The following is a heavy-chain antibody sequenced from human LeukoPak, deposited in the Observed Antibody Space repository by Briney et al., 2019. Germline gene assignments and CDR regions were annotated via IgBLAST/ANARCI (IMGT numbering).Heavy chain of an antibody. CDR1: GYTFTDYY. V-gene: IGHV1-2*04. Sequence: ASVKVSCKASGYTFTDYYVHWVRRAPGQGFEWMGWINPKSGGTNYAQKFQDWVTMTRDTSVTTVYMELSRLKSDDTAVYYCATQGNEQSFDYWGQGTLVTVSS. J-gene: IGHJ4*02. D-gene: IGHD1/OR15-1a*01. CDR2: INPKSGGT. CDR3: ATQGNEQSFDY.